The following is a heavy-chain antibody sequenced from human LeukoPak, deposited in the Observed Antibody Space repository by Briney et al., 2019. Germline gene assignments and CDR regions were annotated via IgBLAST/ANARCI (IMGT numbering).Heavy chain of an antibody. CDR1: GYTFTGYY. D-gene: IGHD3-10*01. Sequence: ASVKVSCKASGYTFTGYYMHWVRQAPGQGLEWMGWINPNSGGTNYAQKFQGRVTMTRDTSISTAYMELSRLRSDDTAVYYCARDGSGSYYNVTFFDYWGQGTLVTVSS. V-gene: IGHV1-2*02. CDR3: ARDGSGSYYNVTFFDY. J-gene: IGHJ4*02. CDR2: INPNSGGT.